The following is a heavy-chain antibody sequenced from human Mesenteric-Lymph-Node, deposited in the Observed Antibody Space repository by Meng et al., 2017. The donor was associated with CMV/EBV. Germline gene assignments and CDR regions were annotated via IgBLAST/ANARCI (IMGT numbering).Heavy chain of an antibody. CDR2: IGSRGDPT. D-gene: IGHD3-10*01. Sequence: GGSLRLSCAASGFTFSSYAMSWVRQAPGKGLEWVSVIGSRGDPTYYADSVKGRFTISRDNSKNTLYLQMNSLRAEDTAVYYCVRDRGANDGMDVWGQGTTVTVSS. V-gene: IGHV3-23*01. J-gene: IGHJ6*02. CDR1: GFTFSSYA. CDR3: VRDRGANDGMDV.